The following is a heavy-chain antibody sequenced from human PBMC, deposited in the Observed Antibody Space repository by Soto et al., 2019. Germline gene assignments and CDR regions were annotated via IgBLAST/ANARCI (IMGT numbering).Heavy chain of an antibody. J-gene: IGHJ4*02. Sequence: GGSLRLSCAASGFTSRSHWMSWVRQAPGKGLEWVANINQDGSEKYLVDSVKGRFTVSRDSAQNSLYLQMNSLRAEDTAVYFCARDGRGENSAYYCFDYWGQGILVTVSS. CDR1: GFTSRSHW. CDR3: ARDGRGENSAYYCFDY. V-gene: IGHV3-7*01. CDR2: INQDGSEK. D-gene: IGHD3-22*01.